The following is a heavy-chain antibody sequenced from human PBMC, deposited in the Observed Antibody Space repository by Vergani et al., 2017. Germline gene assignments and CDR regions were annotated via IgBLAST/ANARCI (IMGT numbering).Heavy chain of an antibody. J-gene: IGHJ5*02. CDR3: ARGAKGYGSCSRRFDP. CDR2: INPNSGGT. Sequence: QVQLVQSGAEVKKPGASVKVSCKASGYTFTGYYMHWVRQAPGQGVEGMGWINPNSGGTNYAQKFQGRVTMTRDTSISTAYMELSMLRSDDTAVYYGARGAKGYGSCSRRFDPWGQGTLVTVSS. D-gene: IGHD2-15*01. CDR1: GYTFTGYY. V-gene: IGHV1-2*02.